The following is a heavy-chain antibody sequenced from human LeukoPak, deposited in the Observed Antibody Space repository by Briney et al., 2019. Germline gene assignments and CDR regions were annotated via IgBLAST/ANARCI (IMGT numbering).Heavy chain of an antibody. CDR3: ARVVSAVGKYFDY. CDR1: GYAFTGYY. D-gene: IGHD6-19*01. J-gene: IGHJ4*02. Sequence: WASVKVSCKASGYAFTGYYMHWVRQAPGQELEWMGWINPNSGGTNYAQKFQGRVTMTRDTSISTAYMELSRLRSDDTAVYYCARVVSAVGKYFDYWGQGTLVTVSS. V-gene: IGHV1-2*02. CDR2: INPNSGGT.